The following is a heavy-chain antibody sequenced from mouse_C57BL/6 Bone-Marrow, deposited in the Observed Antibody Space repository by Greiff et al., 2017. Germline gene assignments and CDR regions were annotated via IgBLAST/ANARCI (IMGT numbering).Heavy chain of an antibody. V-gene: IGHV1-85*01. J-gene: IGHJ1*03. Sequence: VKLQESGPELVKPGASVKLSCKASGYTFTSYDINWVKQRPGQGLEWIGWIYPRDGSTKYNEKFKGKATLTVDTSSSTAYMELLSLTSEDSAVYFCARLEFDGSSGDWYFDVWGTGTTLTVSS. CDR1: GYTFTSYD. CDR2: IYPRDGST. CDR3: ARLEFDGSSGDWYFDV. D-gene: IGHD1-1*01.